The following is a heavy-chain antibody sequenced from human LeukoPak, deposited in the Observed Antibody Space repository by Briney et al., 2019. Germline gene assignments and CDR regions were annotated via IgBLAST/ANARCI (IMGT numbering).Heavy chain of an antibody. CDR2: ISSSSSTI. D-gene: IGHD1-26*01. V-gene: IGHV3-48*04. CDR1: GFTFSSYS. Sequence: GGSLRLSCAASGFTFSSYSMNWVRQAPGKGLEWVSYISSSSSTIYYADSVKGRFTISRDNAKNSLYLQMNSLRAEDTAVYYCARDRSGSYYPNWFDPWGQGTLVTVSS. J-gene: IGHJ5*02. CDR3: ARDRSGSYYPNWFDP.